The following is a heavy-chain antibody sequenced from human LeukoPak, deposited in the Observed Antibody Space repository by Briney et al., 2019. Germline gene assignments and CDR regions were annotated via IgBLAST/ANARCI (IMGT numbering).Heavy chain of an antibody. Sequence: PGGSLRLSCAASGFALSSHWMTWVSQVPGRGPEWVANVNRDGSETYYLDSVKGRFTISKDNAENSLYLQMNSLRAEDTALYHCARNNGMDVWGQGTTVIVSS. CDR2: VNRDGSET. CDR3: ARNNGMDV. V-gene: IGHV3-7*03. CDR1: GFALSSHW. J-gene: IGHJ6*02.